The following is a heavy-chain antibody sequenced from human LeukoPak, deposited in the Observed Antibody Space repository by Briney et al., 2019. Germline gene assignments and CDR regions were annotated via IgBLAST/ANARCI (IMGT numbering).Heavy chain of an antibody. D-gene: IGHD3-9*01. V-gene: IGHV3-21*01. CDR2: ISSSSSYI. Sequence: AGGSLRLSCAASGFTFSSYSMNWVRQAPGKGLEWVSSISSSSSYIYYADSVKGRFTISRDNAKNSLYLQMNGLRAEDTAVYYCARDYYDILTGDDAFDIWGQGTMVTVSS. J-gene: IGHJ3*02. CDR1: GFTFSSYS. CDR3: ARDYYDILTGDDAFDI.